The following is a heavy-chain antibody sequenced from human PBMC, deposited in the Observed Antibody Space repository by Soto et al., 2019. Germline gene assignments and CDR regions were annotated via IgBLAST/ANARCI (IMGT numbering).Heavy chain of an antibody. Sequence: GGSLRLSCVASGFTFSSYEMNWVRQAPGKGLEWVSYISNRSRTIYYADSVKGRFTISRDNAKNSLYLQMNSLRVDDTAVYYCVRDRSSGWFDYWGQGTLVNLSS. CDR3: VRDRSSGWFDY. CDR1: GFTFSSYE. V-gene: IGHV3-48*03. J-gene: IGHJ4*02. D-gene: IGHD6-19*01. CDR2: ISNRSRTI.